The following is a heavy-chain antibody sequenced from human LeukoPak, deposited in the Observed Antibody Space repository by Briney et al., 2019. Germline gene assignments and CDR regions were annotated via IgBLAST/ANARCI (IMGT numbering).Heavy chain of an antibody. CDR1: GGSISSSSYY. D-gene: IGHD1-26*01. CDR3: ASSEWELLGY. V-gene: IGHV4-39*01. J-gene: IGHJ4*02. CDR2: IYCSGST. Sequence: SETLSLTCTVSGGSISSSSYYWGWISQPPGKGLEWIGSIYCSGSTYYNPSLKSRVTISVDTSKNQFSLKLSSVTAADTAVYYCASSEWELLGYWGQGTLVTVSS.